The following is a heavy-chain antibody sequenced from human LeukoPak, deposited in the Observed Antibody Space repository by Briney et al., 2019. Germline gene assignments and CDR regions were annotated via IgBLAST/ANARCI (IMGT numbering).Heavy chain of an antibody. V-gene: IGHV3-23*01. D-gene: IGHD6-13*01. CDR3: AKDLIHIAAAGVFDY. CDR1: GFTFSSYA. J-gene: IGHJ4*02. Sequence: GGSLRLSCAASGFTFSSYAMSWVRQAPGKWLEWVSAISGSGGSTYYADSVKGRFTISRDNSKNTLYLQMNSLRAEDTAVYYCAKDLIHIAAAGVFDYWAREPWSPSPQ. CDR2: ISGSGGST.